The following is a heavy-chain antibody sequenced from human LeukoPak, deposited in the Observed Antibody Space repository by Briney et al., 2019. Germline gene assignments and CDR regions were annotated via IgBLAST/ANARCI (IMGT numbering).Heavy chain of an antibody. CDR3: ARGLGATATNWFDP. Sequence: ASVKVSCKASGYTFTSYDINWVRQATGQGLEWMGWMNPNSGNTGYAQKFQGRVTFTRDTSISTAYMELSSLRSEDTAVYYCARGLGATATNWFDPWGQGTLVTVSS. D-gene: IGHD6-13*01. CDR1: GYTFTSYD. V-gene: IGHV1-8*01. CDR2: MNPNSGNT. J-gene: IGHJ5*02.